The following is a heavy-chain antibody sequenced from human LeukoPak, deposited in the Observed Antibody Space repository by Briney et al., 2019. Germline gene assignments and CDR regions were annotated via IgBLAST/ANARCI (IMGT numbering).Heavy chain of an antibody. V-gene: IGHV3-64*01. CDR2: INSNGGST. Sequence: GGSLRLSCAASGFTFSSYGTHWVRQAPGKGLEYVSAINSNGGSTYYANSVKGRFTISRDNAKNSLYLQMNSLRAEDTAVYYCARDSPSSTSWGYWGQGTLVTVSS. CDR3: ARDSPSSTSWGY. J-gene: IGHJ4*02. D-gene: IGHD2-2*01. CDR1: GFTFSSYG.